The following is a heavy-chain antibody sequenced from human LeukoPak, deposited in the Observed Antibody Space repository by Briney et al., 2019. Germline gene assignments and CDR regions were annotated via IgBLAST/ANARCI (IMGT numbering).Heavy chain of an antibody. CDR3: ARGGGSYKFDY. V-gene: IGHV4-4*07. CDR1: GASIGSYC. Sequence: SETLSLTCTVSGASIGSYCWSWVRQPAGTGLEWLGRVCASGTTIYSPSLKSRVTMSVDTSKNQLSLKLSSVTAADTAVYYCARGGGSYKFDYWGQGSLVTVSS. J-gene: IGHJ4*02. D-gene: IGHD1-26*01. CDR2: VCASGTT.